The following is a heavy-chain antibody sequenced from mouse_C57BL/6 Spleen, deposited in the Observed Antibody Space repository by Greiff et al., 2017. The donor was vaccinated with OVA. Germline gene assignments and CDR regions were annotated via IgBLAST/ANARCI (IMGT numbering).Heavy chain of an antibody. V-gene: IGHV1-42*01. D-gene: IGHD1-1*01. CDR2: INPSTGGT. J-gene: IGHJ2*01. CDR1: GYSFTGYY. CDR3: ARGGYGSSYYFDY. Sequence: EVQLQQTGPELVKPGASVKISCKASGYSFTGYYMNWVKQSPEKSLEWIGEINPSTGGTTYNQKFKAKATLTVDKSSSTAYMQLKSLTSEDSAVYYCARGGYGSSYYFDYWGQGTTLTVSS.